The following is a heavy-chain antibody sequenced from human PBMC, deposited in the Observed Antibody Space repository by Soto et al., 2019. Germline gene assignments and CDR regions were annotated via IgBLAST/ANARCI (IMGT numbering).Heavy chain of an antibody. CDR3: ARLMIVAAGWFDP. D-gene: IGHD3-22*01. CDR1: GGSISSSSYY. V-gene: IGHV4-39*01. CDR2: IYYSGST. Sequence: PSETLSLTCTVSGGSISSSSYYWGWIRQPPGKGLEWIGSIYYSGSTYYNPSLKSRVTISVDTSKNQFSLKLSSVTAADTAVYYCARLMIVAAGWFDPWGQGTLVTVSS. J-gene: IGHJ5*02.